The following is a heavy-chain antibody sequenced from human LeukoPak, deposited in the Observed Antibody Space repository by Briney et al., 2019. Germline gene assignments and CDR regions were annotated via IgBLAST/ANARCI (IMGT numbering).Heavy chain of an antibody. CDR1: GFTFSSYA. V-gene: IGHV3-30-3*01. CDR2: ISYDGSNK. D-gene: IGHD6-13*01. Sequence: GRSLRLSCAASGFTFSSYAMHWVRQAPGKGLEWVAVISYDGSNKYYADSVKGRFTISRDNSKNTLYLQMNSLRAEDTAVYYCAGGQLATYYGIGVWGQGTTVTASS. J-gene: IGHJ6*02. CDR3: AGGQLATYYGIGV.